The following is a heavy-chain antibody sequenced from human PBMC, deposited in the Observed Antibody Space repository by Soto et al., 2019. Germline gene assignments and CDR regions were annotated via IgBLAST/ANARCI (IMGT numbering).Heavy chain of an antibody. V-gene: IGHV4-34*01. D-gene: IGHD6-13*01. CDR2: INHSGST. CDR1: GGSFSGYY. Sequence: SETLSLTCAVYGGSFSGYYWSWIRQPPGKGLEWIGEINHSGSTNYNPSLKSRVTISVDTSKNQFSLKLSSVTAADTAVYYCARLRGIAASRFDYWGQGTLVTVSS. J-gene: IGHJ4*02. CDR3: ARLRGIAASRFDY.